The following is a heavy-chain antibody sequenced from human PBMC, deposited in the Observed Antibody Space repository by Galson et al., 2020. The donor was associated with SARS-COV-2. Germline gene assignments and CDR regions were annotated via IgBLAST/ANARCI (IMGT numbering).Heavy chain of an antibody. CDR3: AKLAEGRRSSEDY. J-gene: IGHJ4*02. CDR1: RGPISGYY. V-gene: IGHV4-59*08. CDR2: IYSTGTT. Sequence: ETGGSLRLSCTVSRGPISGYYWSWIRQTPGKKLEWLGRIYSTGTTDYNPSLKSQVTISVDTSKNQFSLTLISVTAADTAVYYCAKLAEGRRSSEDYWGQGTLVTVSS.